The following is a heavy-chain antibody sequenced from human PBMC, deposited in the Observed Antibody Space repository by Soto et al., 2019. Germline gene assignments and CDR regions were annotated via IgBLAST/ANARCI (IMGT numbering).Heavy chain of an antibody. CDR3: AKRHYYGSGSFALAT. Sequence: EVRLLESGGGLVQPGGSLRLSCAGSGFTFSSNAMSWVRQAPGKGLEWVSSVSGDGYASDYADSVKGRFTVSRHNYKNTLYLQMHSLRAEDTAVYYCAKRHYYGSGSFALATWGQGPLVTVSS. V-gene: IGHV3-23*01. D-gene: IGHD3-10*01. CDR1: GFTFSSNA. J-gene: IGHJ4*03. CDR2: VSGDGYAS.